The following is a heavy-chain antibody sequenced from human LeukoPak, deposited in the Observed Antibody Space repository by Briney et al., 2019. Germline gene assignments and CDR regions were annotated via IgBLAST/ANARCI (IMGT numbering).Heavy chain of an antibody. Sequence: GGSLRLSCAASGFTFSGYWMSGVRQAPGKGLEWVANINLDGSVIHYVDSAKGRFTISRDNAKNSLYLQMNYLRAEDTALYYCATSDDSSGSDWGQGTLVTVSS. V-gene: IGHV3-7*01. CDR1: GFTFSGYW. J-gene: IGHJ4*02. CDR2: INLDGSVI. CDR3: ATSDDSSGSD. D-gene: IGHD3-22*01.